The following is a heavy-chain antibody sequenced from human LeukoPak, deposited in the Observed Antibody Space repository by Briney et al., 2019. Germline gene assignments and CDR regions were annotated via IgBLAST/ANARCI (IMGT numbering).Heavy chain of an antibody. CDR2: IIPIFGTA. D-gene: IGHD3-10*01. Sequence: ASVKVSCKASGGTFSSYAISWVRQAPGQGLEWMGGIIPIFGTANYAQKFQGRVTITTDESTSTAYMELSSLRSEDTAVYYCARGVDGITMVREFDPWGQGTLATVSS. J-gene: IGHJ5*02. CDR3: ARGVDGITMVREFDP. CDR1: GGTFSSYA. V-gene: IGHV1-69*05.